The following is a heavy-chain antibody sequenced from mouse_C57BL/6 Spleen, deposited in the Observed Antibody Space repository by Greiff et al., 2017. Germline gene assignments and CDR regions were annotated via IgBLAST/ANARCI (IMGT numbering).Heavy chain of an antibody. D-gene: IGHD2-1*01. Sequence: EVQLQQSGAELVRPGASVKLSCTASGFNIKDYYMHWVKQRPEQGLEWIGRLDPEDGDTEYAPKFQGKATMTADTSSNTAYLQLSSLTSEDTAVYYCTTVYGNYEVYYSMDYWGQGTSVTVSS. CDR3: TTVYGNYEVYYSMDY. J-gene: IGHJ4*01. CDR1: GFNIKDYY. V-gene: IGHV14-1*01. CDR2: LDPEDGDT.